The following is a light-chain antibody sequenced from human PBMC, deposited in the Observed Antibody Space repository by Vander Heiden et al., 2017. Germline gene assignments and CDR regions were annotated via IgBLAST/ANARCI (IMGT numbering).Light chain of an antibody. J-gene: IGLJ3*02. CDR1: SSNTGAGYA. CDR3: QSYDSSLSGWV. V-gene: IGLV1-40*01. CDR2: GNS. Sequence: QSVLTQLPSVSGAPGQRVTISCTGSSSNTGAGYAVTWYQQLPGTAPKLLIYGNSNRPSGVPDRFSGSKSGTSASLAITGLQAEDEADYYCQSYDSSLSGWVFGGGTKLTVL.